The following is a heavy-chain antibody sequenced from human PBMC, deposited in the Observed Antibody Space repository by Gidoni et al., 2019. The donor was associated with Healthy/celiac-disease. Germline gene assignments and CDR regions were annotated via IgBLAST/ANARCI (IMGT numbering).Heavy chain of an antibody. D-gene: IGHD3-16*02. J-gene: IGHJ5*02. Sequence: QVQLVESGGGVVQPGRSLRLSCAASGFTFSSYGMHWVRPAPGKGLEWVAVISYDGSNKDYADSVKGRFTISRDNSKNTLYLQMNSLRAEDTAVYYCAKDATVKPYYDYVWGSYRQNPNWFDPWGQGTLVTVSS. CDR3: AKDATVKPYYDYVWGSYRQNPNWFDP. V-gene: IGHV3-30*18. CDR1: GFTFSSYG. CDR2: ISYDGSNK.